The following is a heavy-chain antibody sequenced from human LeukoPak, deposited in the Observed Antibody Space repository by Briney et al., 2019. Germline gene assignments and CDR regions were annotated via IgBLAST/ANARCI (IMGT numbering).Heavy chain of an antibody. V-gene: IGHV4-59*01. CDR1: GDSISSYY. CDR2: IYSSGST. D-gene: IGHD2-21*02. J-gene: IGHJ4*02. CDR3: ARGKRAGDSYYFDH. Sequence: SETLSLTCTVSGDSISSYYWNWIRQPPGTGLEWIGYIYSSGSTSYNPSLRSRVTMSGDTSKNQFSLKLRSVTAADTAVYYCARGKRAGDSYYFDHWGQGVLVTVSS.